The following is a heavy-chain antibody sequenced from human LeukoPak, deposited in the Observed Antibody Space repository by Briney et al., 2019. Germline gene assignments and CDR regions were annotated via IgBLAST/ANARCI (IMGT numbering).Heavy chain of an antibody. V-gene: IGHV4-30-4*02. D-gene: IGHD2-2*01. CDR2: ISYSGGT. CDR1: RGSISSGDYY. Sequence: SDTLPLTYSDSRGSISSGDYYLSLIRQPPRKGLEWIGDISYSGGTYYNPSLKSRVTISVDTSKNQLSLKLSSVTAADTAVYYCARSKAHLSTSWYGTWFDPWGQGTLVTVSS. CDR3: ARSKAHLSTSWYGTWFDP. J-gene: IGHJ5*02.